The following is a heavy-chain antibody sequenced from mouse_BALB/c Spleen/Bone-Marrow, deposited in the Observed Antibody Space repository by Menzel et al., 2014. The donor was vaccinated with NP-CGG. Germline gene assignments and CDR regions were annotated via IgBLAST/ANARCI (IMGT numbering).Heavy chain of an antibody. Sequence: EVQLVESGGGLVKPGGSLKLSCAASGFTFSSYAMSWVRQSPEKRLEWVAEISSGGGYTYYPDTVTGRFTISRDNAKNTLYLEMSSLRSEDTAMYYCARDRGYFDYWGQGTTLTVSS. CDR2: ISSGGGYT. CDR1: GFTFSSYA. D-gene: IGHD3-1*01. J-gene: IGHJ2*01. V-gene: IGHV5-9-4*01. CDR3: ARDRGYFDY.